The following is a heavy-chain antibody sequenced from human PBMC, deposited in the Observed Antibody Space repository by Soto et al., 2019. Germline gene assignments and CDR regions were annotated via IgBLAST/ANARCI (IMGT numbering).Heavy chain of an antibody. CDR2: IYHSGSS. J-gene: IGHJ4*02. CDR1: GDSISSADYY. CDR3: ARLISGYYFFDY. V-gene: IGHV4-30-4*01. D-gene: IGHD3-22*01. Sequence: SETLSLTCTVSGDSISSADYYWSWIRQPPGRGLEWIAYIYHSGSSYFNPSLKSRLSISVDTSKNLLSLKLRSVTAADTAVYYCARLISGYYFFDYWGQGTTVTVSS.